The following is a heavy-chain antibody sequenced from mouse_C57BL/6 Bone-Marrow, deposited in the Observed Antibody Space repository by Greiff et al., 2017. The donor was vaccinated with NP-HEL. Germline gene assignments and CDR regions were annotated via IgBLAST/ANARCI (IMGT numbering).Heavy chain of an antibody. Sequence: VQLQQSGPELVKPGASVKMSCKASGYTFTDYNMHWVKQSHGKSLEWIGYINPNNGGTSYNQQFKGKATLTVNKSSSTAYMELRSLTSEDSAVYCCAREDFRRNFDYWGQGTTLTVSS. CDR2: INPNNGGT. CDR1: GYTFTDYN. J-gene: IGHJ2*01. CDR3: AREDFRRNFDY. V-gene: IGHV1-22*01.